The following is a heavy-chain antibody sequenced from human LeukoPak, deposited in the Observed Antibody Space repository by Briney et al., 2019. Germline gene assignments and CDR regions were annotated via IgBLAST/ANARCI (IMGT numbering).Heavy chain of an antibody. J-gene: IGHJ4*02. V-gene: IGHV3-23*01. CDR1: GFTFSSYA. D-gene: IGHD6-19*01. Sequence: PGGSLRLSCAASGFTFSSYAMSWVRQAPGKGLEWVSAISGSGGSTYYAHSVKGRFHISRDNSKNTLYLQMNSLRAEDTAVYYCAKGKYSSGWYYFDYWGQGTLVTVSS. CDR2: ISGSGGST. CDR3: AKGKYSSGWYYFDY.